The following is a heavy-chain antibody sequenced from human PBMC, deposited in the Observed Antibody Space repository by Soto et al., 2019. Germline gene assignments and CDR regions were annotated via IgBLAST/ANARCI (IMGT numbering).Heavy chain of an antibody. CDR3: ARDFSQWFGELLYGDYYYGMDV. CDR2: ISSSGSTI. CDR1: GFTFSSYE. V-gene: IGHV3-48*03. Sequence: PGGSLRLSCAASGFTFSSYEMNWVRQAPGKGLEWVSYISSSGSTIYYADSVKGRFTISRDNAKNSLYLQMNSLRAEDTAVYYCARDFSQWFGELLYGDYYYGMDVWGQGTTVTV. D-gene: IGHD3-10*01. J-gene: IGHJ6*02.